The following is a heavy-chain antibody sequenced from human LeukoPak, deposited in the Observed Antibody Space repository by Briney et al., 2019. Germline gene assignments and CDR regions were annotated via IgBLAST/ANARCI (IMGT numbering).Heavy chain of an antibody. CDR1: GGSFSGYY. CDR2: INHSGST. D-gene: IGHD3-16*01. J-gene: IGHJ3*02. V-gene: IGHV4-34*01. CDR3: ARDYDYDYVWGAFDI. Sequence: SETLSLTCAVYGGSFSGYYWSWIRQPPGKGLEWIGEINHSGSTNYNPSLKSRVTISVDTSKNQFSLKLSSVTAADTAVYYCARDYDYDYVWGAFDIWGQGTMVTVSS.